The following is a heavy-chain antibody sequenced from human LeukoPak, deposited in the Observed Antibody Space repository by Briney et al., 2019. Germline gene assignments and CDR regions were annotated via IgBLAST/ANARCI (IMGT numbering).Heavy chain of an antibody. Sequence: GGSLRLSCAASGFTVSRNYMSWVRQAPGKGLEWVSVIYSGGTTYYSDSVKGRFTISRDNSKNTLYLQMNSLRAEDTAVYYCAKASTFGELNRPFDYWGQGTLVTVSS. J-gene: IGHJ4*02. CDR3: AKASTFGELNRPFDY. D-gene: IGHD3-10*01. CDR1: GFTVSRNY. V-gene: IGHV3-53*01. CDR2: IYSGGTT.